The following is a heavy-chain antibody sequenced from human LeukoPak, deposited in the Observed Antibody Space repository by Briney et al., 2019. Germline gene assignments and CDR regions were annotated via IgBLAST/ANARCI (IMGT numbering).Heavy chain of an antibody. CDR3: ARSRRSWSSFDY. V-gene: IGHV4-39*01. Sequence: SETLSLTCTVSGGSISSSSSYWGWIRQPPGKGLEWIGTIYYDWSTYYNPSLESRVTMSVDTSKNQFSLKLTSVTAADTAVYYCARSRRSWSSFDYWGQGTLVTVSS. J-gene: IGHJ4*02. D-gene: IGHD6-13*01. CDR1: GGSISSSSSY. CDR2: IYYDWST.